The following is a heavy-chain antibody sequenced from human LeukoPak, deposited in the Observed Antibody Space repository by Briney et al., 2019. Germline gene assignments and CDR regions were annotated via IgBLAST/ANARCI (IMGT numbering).Heavy chain of an antibody. D-gene: IGHD4-23*01. CDR3: YGANAEH. CDR1: GFTFSSYW. CDR2: TNTDGSST. V-gene: IGHV3-74*03. J-gene: IGHJ1*01. Sequence: AGGSLTLFCAASGFTFSSYWMHWVRHAPGKGLVWVSGTNTDGSSTMYADSVKGRFTIARDNAKNTLYLQMNRLRAEDTAVYYCYGANAEHWGQSTPVTVSS.